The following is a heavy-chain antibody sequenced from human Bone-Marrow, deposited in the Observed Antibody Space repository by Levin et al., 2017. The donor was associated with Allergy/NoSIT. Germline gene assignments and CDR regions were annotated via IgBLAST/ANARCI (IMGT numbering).Heavy chain of an antibody. J-gene: IGHJ4*02. V-gene: IGHV4-31*03. D-gene: IGHD2-8*02. CDR1: GDSISRGEHY. Sequence: SQTLSLTCTVSGDSISRGEHYWSWIRQRPGKGLEWIGFVSYSGTTNHNHNPSLNNRVSISVDTSKNQFSLRLKSVTAANTDVYFCARDTETSPWSWFDYWGQGTQVTVSS. CDR2: VSYSGTTNH. CDR3: ARDTETSPWSWFDY.